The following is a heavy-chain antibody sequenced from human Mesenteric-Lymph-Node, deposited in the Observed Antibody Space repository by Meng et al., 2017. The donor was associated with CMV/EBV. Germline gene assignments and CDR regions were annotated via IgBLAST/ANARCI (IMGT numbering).Heavy chain of an antibody. CDR2: INPNSGGT. J-gene: IGHJ4*02. D-gene: IGHD3-10*01. CDR1: GYTFTGYY. V-gene: IGHV1-2*02. CDR3: ARVYYGSGSLPAD. Sequence: KASGYTFTGYYMPWVRQAPGQGLEWMGWINPNSGGTNYAQKFQGRVTMTRDTSISTAYMELSRLRSDDTAVYYCARVYYGSGSLPADWGQGTLVTVSS.